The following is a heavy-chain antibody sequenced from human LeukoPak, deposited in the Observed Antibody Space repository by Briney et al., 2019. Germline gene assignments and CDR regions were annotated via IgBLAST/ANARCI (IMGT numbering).Heavy chain of an antibody. J-gene: IGHJ6*03. CDR1: GFTFSSFD. CDR2: IGTASDT. Sequence: GGSLRLSCAASGFTFSSFDMHWVRQPTGQGLEWVSTIGTASDTYYPGSVEGRFTLSRGNAKNSLYLQMNSLTAGDTAVYYCARGPPRGKYYYMDVWGKGTTVTVSS. D-gene: IGHD1-1*01. CDR3: ARGPPRGKYYYMDV. V-gene: IGHV3-13*01.